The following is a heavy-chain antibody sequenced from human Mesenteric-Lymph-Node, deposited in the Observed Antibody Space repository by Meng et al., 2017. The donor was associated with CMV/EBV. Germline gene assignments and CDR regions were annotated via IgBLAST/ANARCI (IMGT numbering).Heavy chain of an antibody. D-gene: IGHD6-6*01. Sequence: SYGISWVRPAPGQELECMGWISAYNGNTNYAQKLQGRLTMTTDTSTRTAYMELRSLRSDDTAVYYCASDVVAARPKKYYYYYGMDVWGQGTTVTVSS. CDR3: ASDVVAARPKKYYYYYGMDV. J-gene: IGHJ6*02. CDR1: SYG. CDR2: ISAYNGNT. V-gene: IGHV1-18*04.